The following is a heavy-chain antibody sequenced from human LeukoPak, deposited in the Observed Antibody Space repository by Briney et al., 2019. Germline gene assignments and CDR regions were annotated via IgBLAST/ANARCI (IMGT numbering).Heavy chain of an antibody. D-gene: IGHD1-26*01. CDR1: GGSISSYY. J-gene: IGHJ4*02. CDR2: IYYSGST. V-gene: IGHV4-59*01. CDR3: ARGVGDPTSDY. Sequence: SETLSLTCTVSGGSISSYYWSWIRQPPGKGLEWIGYIYYSGSTNYNPSLKSRVTISVDTSKNQFSLKLSSMTAADTAVYYCARGVGDPTSDYWGQGTLVTVSS.